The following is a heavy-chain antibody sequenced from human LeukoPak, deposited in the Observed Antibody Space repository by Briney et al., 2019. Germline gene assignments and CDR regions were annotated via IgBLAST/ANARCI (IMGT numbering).Heavy chain of an antibody. Sequence: GGSLRLSCAASGISFGSYWVTWVRQAPGKGLEWVANIGQDGTETVYVGSVKGRFTTSRDNARKLLFLQMNSLRADDTAVYYCAIPSSYDGSRYYHAYWGQGTLVSVSS. V-gene: IGHV3-7*01. D-gene: IGHD3-22*01. CDR3: AIPSSYDGSRYYHAY. CDR1: GISFGSYW. J-gene: IGHJ4*02. CDR2: IGQDGTET.